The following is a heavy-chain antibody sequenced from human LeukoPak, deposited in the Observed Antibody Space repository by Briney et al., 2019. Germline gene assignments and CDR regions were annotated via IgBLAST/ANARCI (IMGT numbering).Heavy chain of an antibody. V-gene: IGHV3-21*01. D-gene: IGHD3-10*01. CDR2: ISSSSSYI. Sequence: GGTLRLSCEASGFSFSIYGMSWVRQAPGKGLEWVSSISSSSSYIYYADSVRGRFTISRDNPKNSLYLQMNSLRAEDTAVYYCARVALVSGPSYGSESEAADYWGQGTLVTVSS. CDR1: GFSFSIYG. CDR3: ARVALVSGPSYGSESEAADY. J-gene: IGHJ4*02.